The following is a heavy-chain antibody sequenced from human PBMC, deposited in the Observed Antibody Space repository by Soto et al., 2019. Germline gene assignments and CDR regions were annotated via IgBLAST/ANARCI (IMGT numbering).Heavy chain of an antibody. CDR3: EKGAYSGSYLDY. V-gene: IGHV3-30*18. CDR2: ISYDENNK. J-gene: IGHJ4*02. CDR1: GFTFSSYG. D-gene: IGHD1-26*01. Sequence: QVQLVESGGGVVQPGRSLRLSCAASGFTFSSYGMHWVRQAPGKGLEWVAIISYDENNKYYADSVKGRFTISRDNSKNTLYLQMNSLRAEDTAVYYCEKGAYSGSYLDYWGQGTLVTVSS.